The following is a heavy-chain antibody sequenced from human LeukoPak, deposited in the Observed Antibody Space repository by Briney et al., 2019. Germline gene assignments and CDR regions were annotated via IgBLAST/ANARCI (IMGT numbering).Heavy chain of an antibody. D-gene: IGHD1-7*01. V-gene: IGHV4-39*07. CDR3: AREYLGGELELRHAFDI. J-gene: IGHJ3*02. CDR2: IYYSGGT. CDR1: GGSISISSYY. Sequence: PSETLSLTCTVSGGSISISSYYWGWIRQPPGKGLEWIGSIYYSGGTYYTPSLKSRVTISVDTSKNQFSLKLSSVTAADTAVYYCAREYLGGELELRHAFDIWGQGTMVTVSS.